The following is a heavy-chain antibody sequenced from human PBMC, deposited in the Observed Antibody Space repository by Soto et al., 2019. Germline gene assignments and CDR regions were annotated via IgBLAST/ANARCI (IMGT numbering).Heavy chain of an antibody. CDR3: AREFMDTAMVDYYYYGMDV. Sequence: QVHLVESGGGVVQPGRSLRLSCVASGFTFSSYAMHWVRQAPGKGLEWVAVISYDGSNKYYADSVKGRFTISRDNSKNTLYLQMNRLRAEDTAVYYCAREFMDTAMVDYYYYGMDVWGQGTTVTVSS. D-gene: IGHD5-18*01. V-gene: IGHV3-30-3*01. CDR1: GFTFSSYA. J-gene: IGHJ6*02. CDR2: ISYDGSNK.